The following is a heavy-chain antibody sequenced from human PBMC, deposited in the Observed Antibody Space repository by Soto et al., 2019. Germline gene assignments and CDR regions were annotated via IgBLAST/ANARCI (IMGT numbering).Heavy chain of an antibody. J-gene: IGHJ3*02. V-gene: IGHV3-30-3*01. Sequence: QVQLVESGGGVVQPGRSLRLSCAPSGFTFSSYAMHWVRQAPGKGLEWVAVISYDGSNKYYADSVKGRFTISRDNSKNTLYLQMNSLRAEDTAVYYCARAVAPFMSPSAFDIWGQGTMVTVSS. D-gene: IGHD2-15*01. CDR2: ISYDGSNK. CDR3: ARAVAPFMSPSAFDI. CDR1: GFTFSSYA.